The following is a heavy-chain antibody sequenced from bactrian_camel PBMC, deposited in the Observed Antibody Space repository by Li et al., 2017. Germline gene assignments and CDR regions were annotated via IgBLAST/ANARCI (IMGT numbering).Heavy chain of an antibody. Sequence: QVQLVESGGGLVRPGGSLKLSCAASGSDFSQYSVAWFRQAPGREREGVAALRTDGDSKYADSVKGRFTISQDNAKNTVYLQMHSLKLEDTAVYYCAVLDREVDCYSYASRRQGTQVTVS. CDR2: LRTDGDS. CDR3: AVLDREVDCYSYAS. D-gene: IGHD1*01. CDR1: GSDFSQYS. V-gene: IGHV3S53*01. J-gene: IGHJ6*01.